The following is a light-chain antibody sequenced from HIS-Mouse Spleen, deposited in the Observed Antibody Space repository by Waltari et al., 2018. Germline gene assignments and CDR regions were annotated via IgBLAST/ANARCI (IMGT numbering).Light chain of an antibody. V-gene: IGLV3-10*01. J-gene: IGLJ2*01. Sequence: SYELTQPPSVSVSPGPTARITCSGDVLPTNYPYWYQQKSGQAPVLVIYEDSKRPSGIPERFSGSSSGTMATLTISGAQVEDEADYYCYSTDSSGNHRVFGGGTKLTVL. CDR2: EDS. CDR3: YSTDSSGNHRV. CDR1: VLPTNY.